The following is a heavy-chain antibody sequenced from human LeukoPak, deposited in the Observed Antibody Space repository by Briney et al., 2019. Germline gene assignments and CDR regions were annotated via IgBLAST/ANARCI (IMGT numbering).Heavy chain of an antibody. CDR3: ATYSGSYYTSGFDY. CDR1: GFTFSSYG. J-gene: IGHJ4*02. Sequence: GGSLRLSCAASGFTFSSYGMHWVRQAPGKGLEWVAFIRYDGSNKYYADSVKGRFTISRDNSKNTLYLQMNSLRAEDTAVYYCATYSGSYYTSGFDYWGQGTLVTVSS. CDR2: IRYDGSNK. V-gene: IGHV3-30*02. D-gene: IGHD1-26*01.